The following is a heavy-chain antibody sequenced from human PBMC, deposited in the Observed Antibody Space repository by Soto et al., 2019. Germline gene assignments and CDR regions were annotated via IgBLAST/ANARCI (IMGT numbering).Heavy chain of an antibody. CDR3: ARLYYDFWRGSSVYYYGMDV. V-gene: IGHV6-1*01. J-gene: IGHJ6*02. CDR2: TYYRSKWYN. Sequence: QVQLQQSGPGLVKPSQTLSLTCAISGDSVSSNSAAWNWIRQSPSRGLEWLGRTYYRSKWYNDYAVSVKSRITINPDTSKNQFSLQLNSVTPEDTAVYYCARLYYDFWRGSSVYYYGMDVWGQGTTVTVSS. D-gene: IGHD3-3*01. CDR1: GDSVSSNSAA.